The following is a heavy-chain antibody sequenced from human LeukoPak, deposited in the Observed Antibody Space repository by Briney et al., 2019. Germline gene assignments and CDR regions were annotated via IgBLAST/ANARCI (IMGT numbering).Heavy chain of an antibody. Sequence: TLSLTCTVSGGSISSSSYYWGWIRQPPGKGLEWIGSIYYSGSTYYNPSLKSRVTISVDTSKNQFSLKLSSVTAADTAVYYCARIIAAAGTWWFDPWGQGTLVTVSS. CDR1: GGSISSSSYY. CDR3: ARIIAAAGTWWFDP. V-gene: IGHV4-39*01. D-gene: IGHD6-13*01. J-gene: IGHJ5*02. CDR2: IYYSGST.